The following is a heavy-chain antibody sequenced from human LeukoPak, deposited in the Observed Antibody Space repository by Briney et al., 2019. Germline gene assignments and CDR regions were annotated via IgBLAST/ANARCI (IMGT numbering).Heavy chain of an antibody. V-gene: IGHV1-18*01. CDR1: GYTFTSYG. Sequence: RASVKVSCKASGYTFTSYGISWMRQAPGQGLEWMGWISAYNGNTNYAQKLQGRVTMTTDTSTSTAYMELRSLRSDDTAVYYCARRDSSGSVSAFDIWGQGTMVTVSS. D-gene: IGHD3-22*01. CDR2: ISAYNGNT. J-gene: IGHJ3*02. CDR3: ARRDSSGSVSAFDI.